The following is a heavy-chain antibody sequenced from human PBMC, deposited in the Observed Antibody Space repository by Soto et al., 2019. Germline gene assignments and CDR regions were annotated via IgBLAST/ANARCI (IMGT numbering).Heavy chain of an antibody. CDR2: IGIGSSTK. CDR3: AGVQLDYNAISGRPLNACDV. J-gene: IGHJ3*01. Sequence: GGSLRLSCAASGFTFRNYGMNWVRQAPGKGLEWVSYIGIGSSTKYYADSVKGRFTISRDNAKNSLYLQMNSLRAEDTAVYYCAGVQLDYNAISGRPLNACDVWGEWTMVTVSS. V-gene: IGHV3-48*01. CDR1: GFTFRNYG. D-gene: IGHD3-22*01.